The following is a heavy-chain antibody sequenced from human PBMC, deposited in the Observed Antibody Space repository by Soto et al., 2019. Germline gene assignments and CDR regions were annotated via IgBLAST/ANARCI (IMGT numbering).Heavy chain of an antibody. CDR1: GYTFTSYA. D-gene: IGHD1-26*01. Sequence: GASVKVSCKASGYTFTSYAMHWVRQAPGQRLGWMGWINAGNGNTKYSQKFQGRVTITRDTSASTAYMELSSLRSEDTAVYYCARDSQPLSGSYFYYYGMDVWGQGTTVTV. CDR2: INAGNGNT. CDR3: ARDSQPLSGSYFYYYGMDV. V-gene: IGHV1-3*01. J-gene: IGHJ6*02.